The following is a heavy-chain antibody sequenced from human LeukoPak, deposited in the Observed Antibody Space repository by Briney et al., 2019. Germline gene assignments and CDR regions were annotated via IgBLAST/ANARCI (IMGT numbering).Heavy chain of an antibody. J-gene: IGHJ6*02. CDR2: TTYDRFKK. D-gene: IGHD4-17*01. CDR3: AEDLREYGDYDYYYYTMDV. Sequence: GGSLRLSCAASGFTFSNYYMNWVRQAPGKGLEWVANTTYDRFKKYYGDSMKGRFTISRDNSKNTLYLQMNSLRAEDTAVYYCAEDLREYGDYDYYYYTMDVWGQGTTVTVS. V-gene: IGHV3-30*18. CDR1: GFTFSNYY.